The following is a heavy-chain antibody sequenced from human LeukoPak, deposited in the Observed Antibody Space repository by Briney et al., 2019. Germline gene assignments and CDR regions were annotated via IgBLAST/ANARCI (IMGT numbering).Heavy chain of an antibody. J-gene: IGHJ4*02. CDR3: ARGSGVQVWSSLDY. CDR2: ISSSGSYI. CDR1: AFTFSSYS. V-gene: IGHV3-21*01. D-gene: IGHD5-18*01. Sequence: GGSLRLSCAASAFTFSSYSMNWVRQAPGKGLWCVSSISSSGSYIYYADSVRGRFTISRDNSKNSLHLQMNSLRAEDTSVYYCARGSGVQVWSSLDYWGQGTLVTVSS.